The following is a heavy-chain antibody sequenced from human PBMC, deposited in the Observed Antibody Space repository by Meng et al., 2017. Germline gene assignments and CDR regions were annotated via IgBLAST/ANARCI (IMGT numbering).Heavy chain of an antibody. D-gene: IGHD6-13*01. J-gene: IGHJ6*02. CDR2: INPNSGGT. CDR1: GYTFTGYY. CDR3: ARDWKGIAAANQKTNYYYYGMDV. Sequence: ASVKVSCKASGYTFTGYYMHWVRQAPGQGLEWMGRINPNSGGTNYAQKFQGRVTMTRDTSISTAYMELSRLRSDDTAVYYCARDWKGIAAANQKTNYYYYGMDVWGQGTTVTVSS. V-gene: IGHV1-2*06.